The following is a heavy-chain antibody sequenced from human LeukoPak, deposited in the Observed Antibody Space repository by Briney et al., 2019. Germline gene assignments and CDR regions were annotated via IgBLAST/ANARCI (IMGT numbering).Heavy chain of an antibody. V-gene: IGHV3-30*01. CDR3: ARGYCSSTFCDLDFHY. CDR1: GFTFRSYA. J-gene: IGHJ4*02. D-gene: IGHD2-2*01. Sequence: GGSLRLSCAASGFTFRSYAMHWVRQAPGKGREWVAIISYGGSNKYYADSVRGRFTISRDNSKNTLYLQMNSLRLEHTAVYYCARGYCSSTFCDLDFHYWGQGTLVTVPS. CDR2: ISYGGSNK.